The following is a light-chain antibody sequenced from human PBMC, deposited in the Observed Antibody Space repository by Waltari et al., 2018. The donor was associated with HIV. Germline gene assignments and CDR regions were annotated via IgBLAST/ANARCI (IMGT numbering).Light chain of an antibody. Sequence: QSALTQPPSASGSPGQSVTISCTGTSSDVGGYNFVSWYQQYPGKAPKLMIYEVTKRPSGVPDRFSGSKSGNTASLTVSGLQVEDEADYYCSSYAGSDNVYVFGTGTKVTV. CDR3: SSYAGSDNVYV. CDR2: EVT. J-gene: IGLJ1*01. CDR1: SSDVGGYNF. V-gene: IGLV2-8*01.